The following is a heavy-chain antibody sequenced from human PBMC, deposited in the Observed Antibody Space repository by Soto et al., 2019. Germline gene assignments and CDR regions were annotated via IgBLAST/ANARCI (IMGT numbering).Heavy chain of an antibody. V-gene: IGHV1-18*01. CDR3: ASYYYGSGSYYSYYGMDV. CDR1: GYTFTSYG. Sequence: QVQLVQSGAEVKKPGASVKVSCKASGYTFTSYGISWVRQAPGQGLEWMGWISAYNGNTNYAQKLQGRVTMTTDTXTXTTXMELRSLRSDDTAVYYCASYYYGSGSYYSYYGMDVWGQGTTVTVSS. D-gene: IGHD3-10*01. J-gene: IGHJ6*02. CDR2: ISAYNGNT.